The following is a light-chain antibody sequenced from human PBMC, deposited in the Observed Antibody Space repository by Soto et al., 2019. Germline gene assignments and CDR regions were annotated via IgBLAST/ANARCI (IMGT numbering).Light chain of an antibody. Sequence: EIVLTQSPGTLSLSPGERATLSCRASQSVSNNYLAWYQQKPGQAPRLLFYGASTRATGIPARFSGSGSGTEFTLTISSLQSEDFAVYYCQQFHNWPPLTFGGGTKVDIK. V-gene: IGKV3-15*01. CDR3: QQFHNWPPLT. J-gene: IGKJ4*01. CDR2: GAS. CDR1: QSVSNN.